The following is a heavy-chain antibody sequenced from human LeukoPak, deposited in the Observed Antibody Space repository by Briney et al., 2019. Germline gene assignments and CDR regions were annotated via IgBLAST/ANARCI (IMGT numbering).Heavy chain of an antibody. CDR2: ISGSGGST. V-gene: IGHV3-23*01. CDR1: GFTFSNAW. J-gene: IGHJ4*02. D-gene: IGHD6-19*01. Sequence: PGGSLRLSCAASGFTFSNAWMNWVRQAPGKGLEWVSAISGSGGSTYYADSVKGRFTISRDNSKNTLYLQMNSLRAEDTAVYYCAKVAGAPPVALFDYWGQGTLVTVSS. CDR3: AKVAGAPPVALFDY.